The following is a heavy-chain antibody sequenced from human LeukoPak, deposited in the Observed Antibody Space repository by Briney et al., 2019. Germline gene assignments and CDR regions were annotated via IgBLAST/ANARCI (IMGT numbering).Heavy chain of an antibody. CDR1: GYSFTSYG. D-gene: IGHD1-26*01. V-gene: IGHV1-18*01. Sequence: ASVKVSCKASGYSFTSYGISWVRQAPGQGLEWMGWISVSNGNTNYAQKLQGRVTMTTDTSTRTAYMELRSLRSDDTAVYYCTRDSPYSGSYYPFDNWGQGTLVTVSS. J-gene: IGHJ4*02. CDR2: ISVSNGNT. CDR3: TRDSPYSGSYYPFDN.